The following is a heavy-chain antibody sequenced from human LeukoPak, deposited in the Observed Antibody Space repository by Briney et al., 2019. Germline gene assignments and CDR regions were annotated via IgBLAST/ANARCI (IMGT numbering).Heavy chain of an antibody. CDR2: VRGSGGRT. CDR1: GFTFSSYA. CDR3: AKAQDTPSGRSGFDY. V-gene: IGHV3-23*01. Sequence: GGSLRLACAASGFTFSSYAMSWARQAPGEGLEWVSTVRGSGGRTYYADSVQGRLTISTDNSNNTQYPQMNSLRAEDTAVYYCAKAQDTPSGRSGFDYWGQGTLVTVSS. J-gene: IGHJ4*02. D-gene: IGHD5-18*01.